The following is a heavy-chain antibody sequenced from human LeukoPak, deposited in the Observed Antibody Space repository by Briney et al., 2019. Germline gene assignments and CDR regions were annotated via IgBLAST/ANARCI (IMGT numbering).Heavy chain of an antibody. J-gene: IGHJ6*03. Sequence: VASVRVSCKASGYTFTVYYMHWVRQAPGQGLEWMGWINPNSGGTNYAQKFQGRVTMTRDTSISTAYMELSRLRSDDTAVYYCARDRASHGYYYYYMDVWGKGTTVTVSS. CDR3: ARDRASHGYYYYYMDV. V-gene: IGHV1-2*02. CDR1: GYTFTVYY. CDR2: INPNSGGT. D-gene: IGHD2-2*01.